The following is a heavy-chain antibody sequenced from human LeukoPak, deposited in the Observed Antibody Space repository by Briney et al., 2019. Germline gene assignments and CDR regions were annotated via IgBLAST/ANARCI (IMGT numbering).Heavy chain of an antibody. Sequence: GGSLRLSCAASGFTFSDYYMSWIRQAPGKGLEWVSYISRSGSTIYYADSVKGRFTISRDNAKNSLYLQMNSLRAEDTAVYYCARVWEFVNILDYGDYVDYWGQGTLVTVSS. CDR2: ISRSGSTI. D-gene: IGHD4-17*01. V-gene: IGHV3-11*04. CDR1: GFTFSDYY. J-gene: IGHJ4*02. CDR3: ARVWEFVNILDYGDYVDY.